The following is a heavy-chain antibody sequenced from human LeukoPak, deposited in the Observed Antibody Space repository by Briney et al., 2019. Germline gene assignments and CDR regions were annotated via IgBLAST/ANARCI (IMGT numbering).Heavy chain of an antibody. J-gene: IGHJ5*02. V-gene: IGHV4-39*07. CDR2: IYYSGST. CDR3: ARLRVDRYNLPVMSDP. Sequence: SETLSLTCTASGGSISSSSYYWGWIRQPPGKGLEWIGSIYYSGSTYYNPSLKSRVTISVDRSKNQFSLKLSSLTAADTAVYNGARLRVDRYNLPVMSDPWGQGTLVTVSS. D-gene: IGHD5-24*01. CDR1: GGSISSSSYY.